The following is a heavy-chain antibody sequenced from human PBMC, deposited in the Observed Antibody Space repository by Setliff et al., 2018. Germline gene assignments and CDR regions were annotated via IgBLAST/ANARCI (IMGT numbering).Heavy chain of an antibody. CDR2: INPNSGGT. V-gene: IGHV1-2*04. CDR3: ARSGWLREYYFDY. Sequence: ASVKVSCKASGYTFTGYYMHWVRQAPGQGLEWMGWINPNSGGTNYAQKFQGWVTMTRDTSISTAYMELSRLRSDDTAVYYCARSGWLREYYFDYWGQGTLVIVSS. CDR1: GYTFTGYY. D-gene: IGHD5-12*01. J-gene: IGHJ4*02.